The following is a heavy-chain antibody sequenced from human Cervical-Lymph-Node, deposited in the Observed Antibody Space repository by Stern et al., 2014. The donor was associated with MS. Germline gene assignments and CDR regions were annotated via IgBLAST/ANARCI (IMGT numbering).Heavy chain of an antibody. CDR1: GFTFRHAW. J-gene: IGHJ6*02. D-gene: IGHD3-22*01. Sequence: EVQLLESGGGLVKPGGSLRLSCAASGFTFRHAWMSWVRQAPGKGLEWVGRITSKTDGGTIDYAAPVKGRFTISRDDSKNTLFLQMNSLRTEDTAVYYCTRLNYYDSSGSSYYYYGLDVWGQGTTVTISS. V-gene: IGHV3-15*01. CDR2: ITSKTDGGTI. CDR3: TRLNYYDSSGSSYYYYGLDV.